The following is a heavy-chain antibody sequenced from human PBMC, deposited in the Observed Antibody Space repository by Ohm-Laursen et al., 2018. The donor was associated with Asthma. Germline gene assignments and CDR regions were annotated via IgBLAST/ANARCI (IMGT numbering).Heavy chain of an antibody. D-gene: IGHD4-23*01. J-gene: IGHJ1*01. V-gene: IGHV4-30-4*07. Sequence: TLSLTCPVSGGSISSGGYSWSWIRQPPGKGLEWIGYIYYSGSTYYNPSLKSRVTISVDTSKNQFSLKLSSVTAAGTAVYYCARARRDYGGNSAEYFQHWGQGTLVTVSS. CDR2: IYYSGST. CDR1: GGSISSGGYS. CDR3: ARARRDYGGNSAEYFQH.